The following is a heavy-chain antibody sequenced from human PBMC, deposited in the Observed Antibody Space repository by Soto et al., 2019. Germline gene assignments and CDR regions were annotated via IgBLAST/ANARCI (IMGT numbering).Heavy chain of an antibody. CDR1: GFTFSSYS. D-gene: IGHD3-10*01. J-gene: IGHJ6*02. CDR3: ARVMVWFGEEYYYYYGMDV. V-gene: IGHV3-21*01. Sequence: GGSLRLSCAASGFTFSSYSMNWVRQAPGKGLEWVSSISSSSSYIYYADSVKGRFTISRDNAKNSLYLQMNSLRAEDTAVYYCARVMVWFGEEYYYYYGMDVWGQGTTVTVS. CDR2: ISSSSSYI.